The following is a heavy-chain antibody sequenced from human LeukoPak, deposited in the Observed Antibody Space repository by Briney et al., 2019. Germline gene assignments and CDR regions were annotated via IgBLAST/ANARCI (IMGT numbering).Heavy chain of an antibody. CDR1: GFTFSSYG. D-gene: IGHD3-9*01. Sequence: GGSLRLSCAASGFTFSSYGMHWVRQAPGKRLEWVAVISYDGSNKYYADSVKGRFTISRDNSKNTLYLQMNSLRAEDTAVYYCAKDRLRYFDWLFDYWGQGTLATVSS. V-gene: IGHV3-30*18. J-gene: IGHJ4*02. CDR2: ISYDGSNK. CDR3: AKDRLRYFDWLFDY.